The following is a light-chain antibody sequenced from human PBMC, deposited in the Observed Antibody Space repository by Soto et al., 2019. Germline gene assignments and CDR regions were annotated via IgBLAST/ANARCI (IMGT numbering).Light chain of an antibody. CDR2: AAT. CDR3: QQGNRFPLT. Sequence: DIQMTQSPSSVSASVGDRVTITCRASQDISSWLAWFQQKPGEAPRLLIYAATSLHSGVPSRFSGSGSGTDFTLTISSLQPEDFATYFCQQGNRFPLTFGGGTKVEIK. V-gene: IGKV1-12*01. CDR1: QDISSW. J-gene: IGKJ4*01.